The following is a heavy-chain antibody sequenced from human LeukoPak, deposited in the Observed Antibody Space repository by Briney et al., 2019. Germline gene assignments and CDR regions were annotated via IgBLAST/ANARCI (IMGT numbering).Heavy chain of an antibody. D-gene: IGHD3-22*01. CDR2: INQDGSDK. CDR1: GFTFSSYW. V-gene: IGHV3-7*01. Sequence: GGSLRLSCAASGFTFSSYWMNWVRQAPGKGLEWVANINQDGSDKYYVDSVKGRFTISRDNAKNSLYLQMNSLRAEDTAVYYCARAVPTYYYDSSGLQIWGQGTMVTVSS. CDR3: ARAVPTYYYDSSGLQI. J-gene: IGHJ3*02.